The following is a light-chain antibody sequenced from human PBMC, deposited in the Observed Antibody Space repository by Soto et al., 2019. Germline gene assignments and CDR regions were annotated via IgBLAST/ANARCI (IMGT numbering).Light chain of an antibody. CDR3: NSYGGTNNYAV. Sequence: QSALTQPPSASGSPGQSVTISCTGTSSDVGGYNYVSWYRQHPGKAPQLIIYDVNKRPSGVPDRFSGSKSGNTASLTVSGLQAEDEADYFCNSYGGTNNYAVFGGGTKLTVL. V-gene: IGLV2-8*01. CDR1: SSDVGGYNY. J-gene: IGLJ2*01. CDR2: DVN.